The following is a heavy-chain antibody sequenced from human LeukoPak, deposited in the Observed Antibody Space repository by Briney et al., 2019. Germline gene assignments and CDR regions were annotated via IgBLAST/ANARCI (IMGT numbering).Heavy chain of an antibody. V-gene: IGHV1-2*02. CDR1: GYTFTGYY. CDR3: ASGLYGSGSYFAEGYGMDV. CDR2: INPNSGGT. Sequence: ASVKVSCTASGYTFTGYYMHWVRQAPGQGLEWMGSINPNSGGTNSAQKYQGRAIMTRDTSISTAYMELSRLRSGDTAVYYCASGLYGSGSYFAEGYGMDVWGQGTTVTVSS. J-gene: IGHJ6*02. D-gene: IGHD3-10*01.